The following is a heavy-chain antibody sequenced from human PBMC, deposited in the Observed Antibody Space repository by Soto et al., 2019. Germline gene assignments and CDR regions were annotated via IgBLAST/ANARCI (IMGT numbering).Heavy chain of an antibody. V-gene: IGHV3-30*03. Sequence: PGGSLRLSCAPSQFIFSNYGMHWVRQAPGKGLEWVAVISYDGSNRYYADSVKGRFTISRDNSKNTLYLQMDSLRAEDTAVYYCGRDLRDWDSGSYSYDYWGQGTLVTVSS. CDR3: GRDLRDWDSGSYSYDY. CDR2: ISYDGSNR. D-gene: IGHD1-26*01. CDR1: QFIFSNYG. J-gene: IGHJ4*02.